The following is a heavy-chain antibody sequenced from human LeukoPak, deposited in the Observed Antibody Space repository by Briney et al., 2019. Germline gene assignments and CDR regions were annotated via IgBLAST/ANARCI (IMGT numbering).Heavy chain of an antibody. CDR3: ARERAGDVDY. Sequence: TGRSLRLSCAPSGFNLGVVAIDWIRQAPGKGLEWVGFMRYREYGGTAEYATSVSGRFAISRYDSKRIVYLQMNDLRTEDTGVYYCARERAGDVDYWGLGALVSVS. V-gene: IGHV3-49*03. J-gene: IGHJ4*02. CDR1: GFNLGVVA. CDR2: MRYREYGGTA.